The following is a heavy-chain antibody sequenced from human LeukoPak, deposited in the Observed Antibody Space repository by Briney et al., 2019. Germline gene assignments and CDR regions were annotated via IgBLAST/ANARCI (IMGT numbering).Heavy chain of an antibody. Sequence: PSQTLSLTCTVSGGSISSGGYYWSWIRQHPGKGLEWIGYIYYSGSTYYNPSLKSRVTISADTSKKQVSLRLTSATAADTAVYYCARGRFNMIRGVIKTVWSDPWTQGTQVTVSS. D-gene: IGHD3-10*01. CDR3: ARGRFNMIRGVIKTVWSDP. V-gene: IGHV4-31*03. CDR1: GGSISSGGYY. CDR2: IYYSGST. J-gene: IGHJ5*02.